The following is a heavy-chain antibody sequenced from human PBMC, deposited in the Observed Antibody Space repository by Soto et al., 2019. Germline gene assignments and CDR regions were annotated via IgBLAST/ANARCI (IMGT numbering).Heavy chain of an antibody. J-gene: IGHJ6*02. CDR2: IYHNGNT. Sequence: QVQLQESGPGLVKPSGTLSLTCAVSGVSVSSSHWWSWVRQPPGQWLEWIGEIYHNGNTNYSPSLKSRVSMSLVKAQNQISLRLTSVTAAYTAVYYCGSTLDDYYGVDVWGQGTTVTVSS. CDR1: GVSVSSSHW. V-gene: IGHV4-4*02. D-gene: IGHD1-1*01. CDR3: GSTLDDYYGVDV.